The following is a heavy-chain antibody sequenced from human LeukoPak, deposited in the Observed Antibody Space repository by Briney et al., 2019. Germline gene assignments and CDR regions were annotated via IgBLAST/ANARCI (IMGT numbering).Heavy chain of an antibody. J-gene: IGHJ4*02. CDR3: AKAAVGDVFSFDY. V-gene: IGHV3-30-3*01. Sequence: GGSLRLSCAASGFTFSSYAMHWVRQAPGKGLEWVAVISYDGSNKFYADSVKGRFTISRDNSKNTVYLQMSSLRVEDTAVYYCAKAAVGDVFSFDYWGQGTLVTVSS. CDR2: ISYDGSNK. CDR1: GFTFSSYA. D-gene: IGHD1-26*01.